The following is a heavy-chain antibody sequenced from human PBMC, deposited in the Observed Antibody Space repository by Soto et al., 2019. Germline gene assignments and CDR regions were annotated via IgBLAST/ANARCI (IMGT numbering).Heavy chain of an antibody. D-gene: IGHD3-22*01. V-gene: IGHV4-31*03. CDR2: IYYSGST. J-gene: IGHJ3*02. CDR3: ARALGYYDSSGFPPADAFDI. CDR1: GGSISSGGYY. Sequence: SETLSLTCTVSGGSISSGGYYWSWIRQHPGKGMERIGYIYYSGSTYYNPSLKSRVTISVDTSKNQFSLKLSSVTAVDTAVYYCARALGYYDSSGFPPADAFDIWGQGTMVTVSS.